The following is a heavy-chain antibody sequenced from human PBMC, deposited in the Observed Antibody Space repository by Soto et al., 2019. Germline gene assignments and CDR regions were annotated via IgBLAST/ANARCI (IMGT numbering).Heavy chain of an antibody. D-gene: IGHD3-3*02. V-gene: IGHV3-48*03. J-gene: IGHJ4*02. CDR1: GFAFSNYE. Sequence: GSLRLSCAASGFAFSNYEMNWVRQAPVKGLEWVSYISLSGSTIYYADSVKGRFTISRDDAKNSLYLQMDSLRADDTAVYYCARESFSASPNFFDYWGQGTLVTVPQ. CDR3: ARESFSASPNFFDY. CDR2: ISLSGSTI.